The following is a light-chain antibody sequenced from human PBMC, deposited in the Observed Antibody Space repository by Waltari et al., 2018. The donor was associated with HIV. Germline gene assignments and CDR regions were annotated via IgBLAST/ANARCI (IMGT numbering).Light chain of an antibody. CDR2: WTS. CDR3: QQYYLTPLT. J-gene: IGKJ4*01. CDR1: QSVLSSSKNKNC. Sequence: DIVMTQSPDSLAVSLGERATINCKSSQSVLSSSKNKNCLAWYQQKPGQPPKLRIYWTSTLESGVPDRFSGRWSGTDFTLTISSLQAEDVAVYYCQQYYLTPLTFGGGTKVVIK. V-gene: IGKV4-1*01.